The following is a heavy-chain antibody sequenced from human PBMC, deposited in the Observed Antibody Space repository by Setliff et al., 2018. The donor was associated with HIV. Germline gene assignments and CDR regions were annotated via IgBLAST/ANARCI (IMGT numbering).Heavy chain of an antibody. Sequence: ETLSLTCSVSGGSMKSHYWSWIRQTPGKGLEWVSGISDSGGSTYYADSVKGRFTISRDNSKNTLNLQMNSLRAEDTAEYYCAKELAASGLGYFDSWGRGILVTVSS. CDR3: AKELAASGLGYFDS. CDR1: GGSMKSHY. CDR2: ISDSGGST. J-gene: IGHJ4*02. D-gene: IGHD3-22*01. V-gene: IGHV3-23*01.